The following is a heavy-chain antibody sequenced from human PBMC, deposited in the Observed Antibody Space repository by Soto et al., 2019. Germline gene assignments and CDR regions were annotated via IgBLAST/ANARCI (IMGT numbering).Heavy chain of an antibody. CDR2: INHSGST. D-gene: IGHD3-10*01. J-gene: IGHJ5*02. CDR1: GGSFSGYY. V-gene: IGHV4-34*01. CDR3: ARARITMVRGPNGRWFDP. Sequence: SETLSLTCAVYGGSFSGYYWSWIRQPPGKGLEWIGEINHSGSTNYNPSLKSRVSISVDTSKNHLSLKLSSVTAADTAVYYCARARITMVRGPNGRWFDPWGQGTLVTVSS.